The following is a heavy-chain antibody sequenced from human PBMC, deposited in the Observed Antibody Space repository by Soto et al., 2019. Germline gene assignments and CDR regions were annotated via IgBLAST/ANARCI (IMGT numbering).Heavy chain of an antibody. CDR1: EFTFSGDR. Sequence: GGSLRLSFAAAEFTFSGDRRHWVRQAPGKGLEWVAVIWYDGSNKYYADSVKGRFTISRDNSKNTLYLQMNSLRAEDTAVYYCAREEAAGPFYYFDYWGQGTLVTVSS. J-gene: IGHJ4*02. V-gene: IGHV3-33*01. CDR2: IWYDGSNK. D-gene: IGHD6-13*01. CDR3: AREEAAGPFYYFDY.